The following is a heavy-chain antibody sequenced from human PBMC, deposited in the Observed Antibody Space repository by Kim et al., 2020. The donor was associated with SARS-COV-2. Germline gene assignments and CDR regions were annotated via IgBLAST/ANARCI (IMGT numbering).Heavy chain of an antibody. Sequence: STNYTPSLKSRVTISVDTSKNQFSLKLSSVTAADTAVYYCARGERQVFDYWGQGTLVTVSS. CDR3: ARGERQVFDY. J-gene: IGHJ4*02. V-gene: IGHV4-34*01. CDR2: ST.